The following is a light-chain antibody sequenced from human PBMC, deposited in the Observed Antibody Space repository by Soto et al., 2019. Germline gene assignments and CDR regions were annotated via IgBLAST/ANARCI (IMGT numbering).Light chain of an antibody. J-gene: IGKJ5*01. V-gene: IGKV1-5*01. CDR1: QSISSW. CDR3: QQYSHLIT. CDR2: DAS. Sequence: DIQMTQSPSTLSASVGDRVTITCRASQSISSWLAWYQQKPGTAPKLLIYDASNLETGVPSRFSGSGSGTDFTFTISSLQPEDIATYYCQQYSHLITFGQGTRLEIK.